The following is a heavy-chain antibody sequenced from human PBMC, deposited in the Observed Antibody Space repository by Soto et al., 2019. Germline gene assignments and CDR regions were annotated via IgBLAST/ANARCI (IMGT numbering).Heavy chain of an antibody. CDR3: ARGQGPSGSGSFRWFDP. Sequence: QVQLQQWGAGLLKPSETLSLTCAVYGGSFSGYYWSWIRQPPGKGLEWIGEINHSGSTNYNPSLKRRVTISVDTSKNPFALKLSSVAAADTAVYYCARGQGPSGSGSFRWFDPWGQGTLVTVSS. CDR2: INHSGST. CDR1: GGSFSGYY. D-gene: IGHD3-10*01. V-gene: IGHV4-34*01. J-gene: IGHJ5*02.